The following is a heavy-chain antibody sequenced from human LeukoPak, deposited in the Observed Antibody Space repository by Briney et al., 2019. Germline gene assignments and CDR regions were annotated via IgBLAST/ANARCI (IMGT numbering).Heavy chain of an antibody. J-gene: IGHJ4*02. V-gene: IGHV3-23*01. CDR3: AKDGYCSGGSCYSWHFDY. Sequence: GGSLRLSCAASGFTFSSYAMSWVRQAPGKGLEWVSAISGSGGSTYYADSVKGRFTISRDNSKNTLYLQMNSLRAEDTAVYYCAKDGYCSGGSCYSWHFDYWGQGTLVTVSS. D-gene: IGHD2-15*01. CDR2: ISGSGGST. CDR1: GFTFSSYA.